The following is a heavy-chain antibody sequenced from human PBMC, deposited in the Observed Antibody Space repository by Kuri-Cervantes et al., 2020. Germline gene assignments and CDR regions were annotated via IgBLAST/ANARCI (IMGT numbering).Heavy chain of an antibody. CDR3: ARELGADYMDV. V-gene: IGHV1-69*05. Sequence: SVKVSCKASGDIFIGHYINWVRQAPGQGLEWMGGIIPIFGTANYAQKFQGRVTITTDESTSTAYMELRSLRSDDTAVYYCARELGADYMDVWGKGTTVTVSS. CDR1: GDIFIGHY. D-gene: IGHD3-16*01. CDR2: IIPIFGTA. J-gene: IGHJ6*03.